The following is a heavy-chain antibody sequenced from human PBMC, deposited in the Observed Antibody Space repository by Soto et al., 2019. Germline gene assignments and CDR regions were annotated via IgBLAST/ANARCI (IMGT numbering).Heavy chain of an antibody. Sequence: QVQLQESGPGLVKPSETLSLTCTVSGGSITSYNWNWIRQPPGKGLEWIGYVYNSGSTNYNPSLKSRVTISVDTSKYHFSLKLNSVTAADTAVYYCARRAVVAVTGSLDNWLDPWGQGILVSVSS. CDR1: GGSITSYN. D-gene: IGHD2-21*01. V-gene: IGHV4-59*01. CDR2: VYNSGST. J-gene: IGHJ5*02. CDR3: ARRAVVAVTGSLDNWLDP.